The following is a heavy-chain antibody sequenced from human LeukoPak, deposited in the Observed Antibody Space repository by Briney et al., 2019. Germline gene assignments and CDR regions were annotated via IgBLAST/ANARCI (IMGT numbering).Heavy chain of an antibody. CDR3: ARNYYYDSSPTFDY. Sequence: SETLSLTCTVSGGSISSYYWSWIRQPPGKGLEWIGYIYYSGSTNYNPSLKSRVTISVDTSKNQFSLKLSSVTAADMAVYYCARNYYYDSSPTFDYWGQGTLVTVSS. CDR2: IYYSGST. V-gene: IGHV4-59*01. D-gene: IGHD3-22*01. J-gene: IGHJ4*02. CDR1: GGSISSYY.